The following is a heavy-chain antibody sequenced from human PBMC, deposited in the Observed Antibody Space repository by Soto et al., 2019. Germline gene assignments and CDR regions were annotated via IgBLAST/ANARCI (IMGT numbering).Heavy chain of an antibody. V-gene: IGHV1-46*01. J-gene: IGHJ3*02. CDR3: ARVARTSPHIVVVTASNAFDI. CDR1: GYTFTSYY. Sequence: GASVKVSCKASGYTFTSYYMHWVRQAPGQGLEWMGIINPSGGSTSYAQKFQGRVTMTRDTSTSTVYMELSSLRSEDTAVYYCARVARTSPHIVVVTASNAFDIWGQGTMVTVSS. CDR2: INPSGGST. D-gene: IGHD2-21*02.